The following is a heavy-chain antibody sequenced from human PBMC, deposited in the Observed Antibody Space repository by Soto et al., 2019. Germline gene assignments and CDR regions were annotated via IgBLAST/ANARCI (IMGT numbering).Heavy chain of an antibody. CDR3: ARDVGYDILTGLNWFDP. CDR2: ISGSGGST. D-gene: IGHD3-9*01. CDR1: GFTFSSYA. Sequence: GGSLRLSCAASGFTFSSYAMSWVRQAPGKGLEWVSAISGSGGSTYYADSVKGRFTISRDNAKNSLYLQMNSLRAEDTAVYYCARDVGYDILTGLNWFDPWGQGTLVTVSS. J-gene: IGHJ5*02. V-gene: IGHV3-23*01.